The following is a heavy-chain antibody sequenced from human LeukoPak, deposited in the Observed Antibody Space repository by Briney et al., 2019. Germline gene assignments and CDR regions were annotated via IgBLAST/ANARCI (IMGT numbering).Heavy chain of an antibody. D-gene: IGHD2-2*02. CDR2: ISWNSGSI. Sequence: GGSLRLSCAASGFTFDDYAMHWVRQAPGKGLEWVSGISWNSGSIGYADSVKGRFTISRDNAKNSLYLQMNSLRAEDTALYYCAKADCSSTSCYTYYYYMDVWGKGTTVTVSS. V-gene: IGHV3-9*01. J-gene: IGHJ6*03. CDR3: AKADCSSTSCYTYYYYMDV. CDR1: GFTFDDYA.